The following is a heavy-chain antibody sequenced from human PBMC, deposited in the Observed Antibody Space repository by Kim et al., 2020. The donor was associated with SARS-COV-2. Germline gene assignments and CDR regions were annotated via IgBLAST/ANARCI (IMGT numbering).Heavy chain of an antibody. Sequence: TIDAQKFQGRVTMTEDTSTDTAYMELSSLRSEDTAVYYCATDRASDAFDIWGQGTMVTVSS. CDR2: T. J-gene: IGHJ3*02. D-gene: IGHD3-10*01. CDR3: ATDRASDAFDI. V-gene: IGHV1-24*01.